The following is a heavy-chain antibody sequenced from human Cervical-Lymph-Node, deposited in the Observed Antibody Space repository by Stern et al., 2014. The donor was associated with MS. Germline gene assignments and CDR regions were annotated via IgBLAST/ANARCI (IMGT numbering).Heavy chain of an antibody. CDR3: ARLPRYCTGDSCYSRMGV. CDR2: LYPEDSDT. J-gene: IGHJ6*02. D-gene: IGHD2-8*02. Sequence: LPLVQSGAHVPPPPSSLPISCQRSRSPFPIPSLPSLRPLPPPSLAWMGILYPEDSDTRYSPAFEGQVIISVDKSINTAYLQWSTLKAADTAMYYCARLPRYCTGDSCYSRMGVWGQGTMVTVSS. CDR1: RSPFPIPS. V-gene: IGHV5-51*01.